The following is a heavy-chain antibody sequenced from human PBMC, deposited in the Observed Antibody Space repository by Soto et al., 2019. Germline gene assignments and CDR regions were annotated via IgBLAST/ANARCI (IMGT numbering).Heavy chain of an antibody. Sequence: PGGSLRLSCAASGFTFSSYSMNWVRQAPGKGLEWVSSISSSSSYIYYADSVKGRFTISRDNAKNSLYLQMNSPRAEDTAVYYCARDRVVAATPYYYYYSMDVWGQGTTVTVS. V-gene: IGHV3-21*01. CDR1: GFTFSSYS. D-gene: IGHD2-15*01. CDR3: ARDRVVAATPYYYYYSMDV. CDR2: ISSSSSYI. J-gene: IGHJ6*02.